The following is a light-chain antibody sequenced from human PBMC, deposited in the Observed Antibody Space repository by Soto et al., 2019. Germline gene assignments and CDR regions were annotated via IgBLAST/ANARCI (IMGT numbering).Light chain of an antibody. Sequence: QSALTQPASVSGSPGQSITISCTGTSSDVGGYNYVSWYQQHPGKAPKLMIYDVSNRPSGVSNRFSGSKSGNTASLTISGLQAEYEADYYCSSYTSSSTSVVFGGVNKLTVL. J-gene: IGLJ2*01. CDR2: DVS. V-gene: IGLV2-14*01. CDR1: SSDVGGYNY. CDR3: SSYTSSSTSVV.